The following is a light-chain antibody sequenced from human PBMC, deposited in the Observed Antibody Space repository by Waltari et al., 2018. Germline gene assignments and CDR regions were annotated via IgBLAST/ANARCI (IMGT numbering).Light chain of an antibody. J-gene: IGLJ1*01. V-gene: IGLV2-14*01. CDR3: SSYSYSTTLQI. Sequence: QSALTQPASVSGSLGQSLTISCTGTHSDIGSYDYVYWYQQHPGKAPKLILFYVSHRPSGMSNRFSGSKSGDTASLTISGLQPEYEADYYCSSYSYSTTLQIFGTGTRLTV. CDR1: HSDIGSYDY. CDR2: YVS.